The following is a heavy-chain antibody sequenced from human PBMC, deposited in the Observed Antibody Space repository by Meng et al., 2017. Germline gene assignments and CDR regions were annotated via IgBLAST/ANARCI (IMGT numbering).Heavy chain of an antibody. CDR3: ARRSQGLGYSSSWMYYYYYGMDV. Sequence: ASVKVSCKASGYTFTSYDINWVRQAPGQGLEWMGWISAYNGNTNYAQKLQGRVTMTTDTSTSTAYMELRSLRSDDTAVYYCARRSQGLGYSSSWMYYYYYGMDVWGQGTTVTVSS. D-gene: IGHD6-13*01. J-gene: IGHJ6*02. V-gene: IGHV1-18*01. CDR2: ISAYNGNT. CDR1: GYTFTSYD.